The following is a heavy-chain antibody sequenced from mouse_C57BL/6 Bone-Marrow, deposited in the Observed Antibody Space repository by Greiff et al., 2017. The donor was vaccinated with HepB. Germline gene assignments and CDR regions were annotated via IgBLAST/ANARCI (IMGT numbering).Heavy chain of an antibody. V-gene: IGHV1-81*01. J-gene: IGHJ2*01. D-gene: IGHD1-1*01. CDR1: GYTFTSYG. Sequence: QVHVKQSGAELARPGASVKLSCKASGYTFTSYGISWVKQRTGQGLEWIGEIYPRSGNTYYNEKFKGKATLTADKSSSTAYMELRSLTSEDSAVYFCALITTVVAMDYFDYWGQGTTLTVSS. CDR3: ALITTVVAMDYFDY. CDR2: IYPRSGNT.